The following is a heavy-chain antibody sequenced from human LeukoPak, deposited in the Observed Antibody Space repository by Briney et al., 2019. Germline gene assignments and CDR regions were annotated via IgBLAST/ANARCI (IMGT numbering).Heavy chain of an antibody. CDR2: IYYSGST. CDR3: ARLFKPRTCDILTGSEYYFDY. Sequence: ESSETLSLTCTVSGGSISSSSYYWGWIRQPPGKGLEWIGSIYYSGSTYYNPSLKSRVTISVDTSKNQFSLKLSSVTAADTAVYYCARLFKPRTCDILTGSEYYFDYWGQGTLVTVSS. J-gene: IGHJ4*02. CDR1: GGSISSSSYY. D-gene: IGHD3-9*01. V-gene: IGHV4-39*01.